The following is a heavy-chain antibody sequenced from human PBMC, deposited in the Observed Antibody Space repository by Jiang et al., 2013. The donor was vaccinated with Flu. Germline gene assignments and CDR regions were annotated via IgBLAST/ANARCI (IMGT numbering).Heavy chain of an antibody. J-gene: IGHJ5*02. CDR3: AREGTVTTGNWFDP. CDR2: IYYSGST. CDR1: GGSVSSGSYY. D-gene: IGHD4-17*01. Sequence: GPGLVKPSETLSLTCTVSGGSVSSGSYYWSWIRQPPGKGLEWIGYIYYSGSTNYNPSLKSRVTISVDTSKNQFSLKLSSVTAADTAVYYCAREGTVTTGNWFDPWGQGTLVTVSS. V-gene: IGHV4-61*01.